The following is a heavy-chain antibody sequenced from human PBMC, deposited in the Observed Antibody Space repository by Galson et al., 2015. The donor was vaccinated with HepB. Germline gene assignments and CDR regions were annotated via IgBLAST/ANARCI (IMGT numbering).Heavy chain of an antibody. J-gene: IGHJ2*01. CDR1: GFTFSSYA. Sequence: SLRLSCAASGFTFSSYAMSWVRQAPGKGLEWVSSLSGNGGNTHYADSVKGRFTISRDNSKKTVYLQMNSLRAEDTAVYYCAKISGGLFDLWGRGALVTVSS. CDR3: AKISGGLFDL. CDR2: LSGNGGNT. D-gene: IGHD2-15*01. V-gene: IGHV3-23*01.